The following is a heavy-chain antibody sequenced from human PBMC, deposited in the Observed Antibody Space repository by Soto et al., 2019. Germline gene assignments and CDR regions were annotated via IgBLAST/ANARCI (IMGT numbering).Heavy chain of an antibody. CDR3: AKGGRQWLVTSDFNY. Sequence: VQLVESGGGVVQPGRSLRLSCAASGFTFSDYAMHWVRQAPGKGLEWVAVVSHDGRNTHYADSVKGRFTISRDSSKNTVELDMTSLIAEDTAVYYCAKGGRQWLVTSDFNYWGQGALVTVSS. D-gene: IGHD6-19*01. V-gene: IGHV3-30*18. J-gene: IGHJ4*02. CDR1: GFTFSDYA. CDR2: VSHDGRNT.